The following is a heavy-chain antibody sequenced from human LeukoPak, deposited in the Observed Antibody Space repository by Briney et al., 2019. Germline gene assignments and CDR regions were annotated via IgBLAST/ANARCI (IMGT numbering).Heavy chain of an antibody. CDR3: ARGARYYDFWSGYYTGLRNWFDP. V-gene: IGHV1-2*02. Sequence: ASVKVSCKASGYTFTSYAMNWVRQAPGQGLEWMGWINPNSGGTNYAQKFQGRVTMTRDTSISTAYMELSRLRSDDTAVYYCARGARYYDFWSGYYTGLRNWFDPWGQGTLVTVSS. J-gene: IGHJ5*02. CDR1: GYTFTSYA. CDR2: INPNSGGT. D-gene: IGHD3-3*01.